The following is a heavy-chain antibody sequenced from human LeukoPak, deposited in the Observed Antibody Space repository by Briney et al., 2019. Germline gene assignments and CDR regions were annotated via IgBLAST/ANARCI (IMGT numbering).Heavy chain of an antibody. V-gene: IGHV3-23*01. CDR1: GFTFNTYA. D-gene: IGHD3-10*02. J-gene: IGHJ6*04. CDR2: ISDSGGSA. CDR3: AELGITMIGGV. Sequence: GGSLRLSCAASGFTFNTYAMSWVRQAPGKGLEWVSAISDSGGSAYYADSVKGRFTISRDNSKNSLYLQMNSLRAEDTAVYYCAELGITMIGGVWGKGTTVTISS.